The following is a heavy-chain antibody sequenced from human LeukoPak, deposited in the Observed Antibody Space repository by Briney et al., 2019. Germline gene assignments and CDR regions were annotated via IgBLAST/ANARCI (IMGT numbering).Heavy chain of an antibody. Sequence: PGGSLRLSCAASGFTFSSYWMSWVRQAPGKGLEWVANIKQDGSEKYYVDSVKGRFTISRDSAKNSLYLQMNSLRAEDTAAYYCAREGGGYALDYWGQGTLVTVSS. V-gene: IGHV3-7*01. CDR1: GFTFSSYW. J-gene: IGHJ4*02. D-gene: IGHD3-22*01. CDR2: IKQDGSEK. CDR3: AREGGGYALDY.